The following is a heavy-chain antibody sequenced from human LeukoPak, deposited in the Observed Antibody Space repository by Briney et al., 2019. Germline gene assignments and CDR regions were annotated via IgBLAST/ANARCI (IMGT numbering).Heavy chain of an antibody. CDR1: GGSFSGYY. CDR3: ARPAKDKWELRRARYYFDY. Sequence: PSETLSLTCAVYGGSFSGYYWSWIRQPPGKGLEWIGEINHSGSTNYNPPLKSRVTISVDTSKNQFSLKLSSVTAADTAVYYCARPAKDKWELRRARYYFDYWGQGTLVTVSS. J-gene: IGHJ4*02. D-gene: IGHD1-26*01. CDR2: INHSGST. V-gene: IGHV4-34*01.